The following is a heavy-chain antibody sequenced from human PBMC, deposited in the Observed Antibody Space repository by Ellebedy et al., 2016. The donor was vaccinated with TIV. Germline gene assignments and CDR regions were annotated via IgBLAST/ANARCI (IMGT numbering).Heavy chain of an antibody. V-gene: IGHV5-51*01. D-gene: IGHD6-13*01. Sequence: GESLKISCKGSGYSFTSYSIGWVRQIPGKGLEWMWIIYPGDSATRYSPSFQGQVTISADRSISTAYLQWGSLKASDTAMYYCARLMMEQQQPWIDPWGQGTLVTVSS. CDR2: IYPGDSAT. CDR3: ARLMMEQQQPWIDP. J-gene: IGHJ5*02. CDR1: GYSFTSYS.